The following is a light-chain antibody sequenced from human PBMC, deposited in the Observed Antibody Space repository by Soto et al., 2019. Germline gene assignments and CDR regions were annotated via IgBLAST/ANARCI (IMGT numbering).Light chain of an antibody. J-gene: IGKJ1*01. Sequence: DIQMTQSPSTLSASVLDIVTITCRASQSISSWLAWYQQKPGKAPKLLIYDASSLESGVPSRFSGSGSGTDFTLTISSLQPEDFATYYCQQTLHFPHTFGPGTKVDIK. CDR1: QSISSW. CDR2: DAS. V-gene: IGKV1-5*01. CDR3: QQTLHFPHT.